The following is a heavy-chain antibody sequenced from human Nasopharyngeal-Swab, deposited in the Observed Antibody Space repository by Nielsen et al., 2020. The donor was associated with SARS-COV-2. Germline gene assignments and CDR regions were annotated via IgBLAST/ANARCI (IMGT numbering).Heavy chain of an antibody. V-gene: IGHV4-39*01. CDR3: ARHRQDYDILTGYSYYFDY. Sequence: WIRQPPGKGLEWIGSIYYSGSTYYNPSLKSRVTISVDTSKNQFSLKLSSVTAADTAVYYCARHRQDYDILTGYSYYFDYWGQGTLVTVSS. J-gene: IGHJ4*02. D-gene: IGHD3-9*01. CDR2: IYYSGST.